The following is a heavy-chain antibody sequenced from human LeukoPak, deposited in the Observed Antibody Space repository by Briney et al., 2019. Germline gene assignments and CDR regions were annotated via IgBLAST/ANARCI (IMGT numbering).Heavy chain of an antibody. CDR2: IGGSGGST. CDR1: GFTFSSYA. V-gene: IGHV3-23*01. Sequence: GGSLRLSCAASGFTFSSYAMSWVRQAPGKGLEWVSAIGGSGGSTYYADSVKGRFTISRDNSKNTLYLQMNSLRAEDTAVYYCAKDQEPTSITIFGVVIMGFVDYWGQGTLVTVSS. J-gene: IGHJ4*02. D-gene: IGHD3-3*01. CDR3: AKDQEPTSITIFGVVIMGFVDY.